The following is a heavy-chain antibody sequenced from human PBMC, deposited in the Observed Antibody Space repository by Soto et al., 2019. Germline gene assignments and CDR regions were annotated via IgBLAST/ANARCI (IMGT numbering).Heavy chain of an antibody. Sequence: GASVKVSCKASGYTFTSYYMHWVRQAPGQGLEWMGIINPSGGSTSYAQKFQGRVTMTRDTSTSTVYMELSSLRSEDTAVYYCARDHGLDYDFWSGYFRRSGFYYYYGMDVWGQGTTVTVSS. D-gene: IGHD3-3*01. J-gene: IGHJ6*02. CDR3: ARDHGLDYDFWSGYFRRSGFYYYYGMDV. V-gene: IGHV1-46*01. CDR2: INPSGGST. CDR1: GYTFTSYY.